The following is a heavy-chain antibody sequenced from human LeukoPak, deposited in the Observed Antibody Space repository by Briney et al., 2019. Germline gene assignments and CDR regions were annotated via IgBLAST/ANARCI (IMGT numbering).Heavy chain of an antibody. D-gene: IGHD6-19*01. Sequence: GGSLRLSCAASGFTFSSYWMSWVRQAPGKGLEWAANIKQDGSEKYYVDSVKGRFTISRDNAKNSLYLQMNSLRAEDTAVYYCARVRGIAVAGAPYYYYYGMDVWGQGTTVTVSS. CDR3: ARVRGIAVAGAPYYYYYGMDV. V-gene: IGHV3-7*01. J-gene: IGHJ6*02. CDR2: IKQDGSEK. CDR1: GFTFSSYW.